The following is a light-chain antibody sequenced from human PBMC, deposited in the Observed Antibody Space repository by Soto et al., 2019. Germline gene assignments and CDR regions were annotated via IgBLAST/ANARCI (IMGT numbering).Light chain of an antibody. J-gene: IGKJ2*01. Sequence: EVVLTQSPVTLSLSPGERATLSCKTSQSVGSYLAWIQKKPGQAPRLLIYDALNRATGIPARFSGSGSGTDFTPTISSLEPEDFAVYYCQQRAHWSPYTFGQGTKLEIK. V-gene: IGKV3-11*01. CDR3: QQRAHWSPYT. CDR1: QSVGSY. CDR2: DAL.